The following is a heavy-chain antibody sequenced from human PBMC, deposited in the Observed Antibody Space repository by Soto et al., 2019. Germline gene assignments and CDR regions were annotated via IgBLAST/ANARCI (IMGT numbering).Heavy chain of an antibody. V-gene: IGHV1-69*19. CDR1: GGTFNTYA. CDR2: ISAMFGAA. Sequence: QVQLVQSGAEMKKPGSSVKVSCQSSGGTFNTYAMNWVRQAPGQGPEWMGDISAMFGAANYAPKFQGRVTITADESTGTSYMQLGSLTSEDTGLYFCAREVQVHTPAFVYWGQGTLVTVSS. J-gene: IGHJ4*02. CDR3: AREVQVHTPAFVY. D-gene: IGHD3-10*01.